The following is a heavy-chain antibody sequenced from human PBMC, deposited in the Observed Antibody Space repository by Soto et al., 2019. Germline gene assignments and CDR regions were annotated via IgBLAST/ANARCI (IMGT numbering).Heavy chain of an antibody. V-gene: IGHV3-33*01. Sequence: LRLSCAASGFTFSSYGMHWVRQAPGKGLEWVAVIWYDGSNKYYADSVKGRFTISRDNSKNTLYLQMNSLRAEDTAVYYCARENVGYSRGNGMDVWGQGTTVTVSS. CDR2: IWYDGSNK. J-gene: IGHJ6*02. CDR3: ARENVGYSRGNGMDV. CDR1: GFTFSSYG. D-gene: IGHD6-13*01.